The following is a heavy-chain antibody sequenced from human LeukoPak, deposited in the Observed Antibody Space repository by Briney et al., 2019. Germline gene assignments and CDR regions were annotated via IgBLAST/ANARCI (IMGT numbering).Heavy chain of an antibody. J-gene: IGHJ4*02. V-gene: IGHV1-2*02. Sequence: ASVKVSCKASGYTFTAYYMHWMRQAPGQGLEWMGWINPNSGDTNYAQNFQGRVTMARDRSGSTFTMVLSRLRSDDSAVYYCARERRFGDLLLFHYWGLGTLVTVSA. CDR2: INPNSGDT. CDR1: GYTFTAYY. CDR3: ARERRFGDLLLFHY. D-gene: IGHD3-10*01.